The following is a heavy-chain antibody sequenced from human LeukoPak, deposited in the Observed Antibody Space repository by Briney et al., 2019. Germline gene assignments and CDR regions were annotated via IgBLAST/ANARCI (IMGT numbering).Heavy chain of an antibody. J-gene: IGHJ2*01. Sequence: GGSLRLSCVASGFTFSSYWMNWVRQAPGKGLEWVANIKQDGSEKYYVDSVKGRFTSSRDDAKNSLYLQMNSLRAEDTAVYYCAKDSSGWLFFWYFDLWGRGTLVTVSS. V-gene: IGHV3-7*01. CDR1: GFTFSSYW. D-gene: IGHD6-19*01. CDR2: IKQDGSEK. CDR3: AKDSSGWLFFWYFDL.